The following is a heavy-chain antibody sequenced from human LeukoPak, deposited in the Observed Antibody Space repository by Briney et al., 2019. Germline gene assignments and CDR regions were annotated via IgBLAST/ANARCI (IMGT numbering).Heavy chain of an antibody. CDR2: ISSSSSTI. CDR1: GFTFSDYS. V-gene: IGHV3-48*01. D-gene: IGHD3-16*01. CDR3: VRVGGAFDL. Sequence: RGSLRLSCAASGFTFSDYSMNWVRQAPGKGLEWISYISSSSSTIYYADPVKGRFTISRDNAKKSLYMQMNSLRAEDTAVYYCVRVGGAFDLWGQGTRVSVSS. J-gene: IGHJ3*01.